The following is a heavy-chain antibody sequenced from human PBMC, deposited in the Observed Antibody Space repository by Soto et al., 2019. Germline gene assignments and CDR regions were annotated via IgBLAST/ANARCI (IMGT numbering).Heavy chain of an antibody. D-gene: IGHD6-13*01. CDR2: IIPIFGTA. V-gene: IGHV1-69*01. Sequence: QVQLVQSGAEVKNPGSSVKVSCKASGGTFSSYAISWVRQAHGQGLEWMGGIIPIFGTANYAQKFQGRVTITADESTSKAYMDLSSLISEDTSVYYCARLRAYSSPSTDYYYGRAVWGQGTTVTVS. J-gene: IGHJ6*02. CDR1: GGTFSSYA. CDR3: ARLRAYSSPSTDYYYGRAV.